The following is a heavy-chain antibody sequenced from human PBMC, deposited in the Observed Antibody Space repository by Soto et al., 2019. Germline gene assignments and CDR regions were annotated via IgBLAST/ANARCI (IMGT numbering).Heavy chain of an antibody. V-gene: IGHV3-48*02. CDR2: ISSSSSTI. J-gene: IGHJ6*02. CDR3: ARYSSSWHYYYGMDV. Sequence: ESGGGLVQPGGSLRLSCAASGFTFSSYSMNWVRQAPGKGLEWVSYISSSSSTIYYADSVKGRFTISRDNAKNSLYLQMNSLRDEDTAVYYCARYSSSWHYYYGMDVWGQGTTVTVSS. CDR1: GFTFSSYS. D-gene: IGHD6-13*01.